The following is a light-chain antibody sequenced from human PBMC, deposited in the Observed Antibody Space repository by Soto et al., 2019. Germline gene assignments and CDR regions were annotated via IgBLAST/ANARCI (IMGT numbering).Light chain of an antibody. V-gene: IGKV1-17*01. CDR3: QQYNIYRT. CDR1: QSIRKY. J-gene: IGKJ1*01. CDR2: AAS. Sequence: DIKKTQSPSSLSASVGDRVIITCRASQSIRKYLNWYQHKPGKVPTLLIYAASSLQSGVPSRFSGSGSGTEFTLTINSLQPDDFATYYCQQYNIYRTFGQGTMVDIK.